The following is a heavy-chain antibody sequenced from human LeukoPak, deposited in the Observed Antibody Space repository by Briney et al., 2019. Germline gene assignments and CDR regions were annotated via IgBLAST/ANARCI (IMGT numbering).Heavy chain of an antibody. CDR1: GFTFSSYT. Sequence: GGSLRLSCAASGFTFSSYTLNWVRQAPGKGLEWVSYISSSSSTIYYADSVKGRFTISRDNAKNSLYLQMISLRAEDTAVYYCARESYYDFWSGYSRKRYYYYYMDVWGKGTTVTVSS. V-gene: IGHV3-48*01. CDR2: ISSSSSTI. D-gene: IGHD3-3*01. J-gene: IGHJ6*03. CDR3: ARESYYDFWSGYSRKRYYYYYMDV.